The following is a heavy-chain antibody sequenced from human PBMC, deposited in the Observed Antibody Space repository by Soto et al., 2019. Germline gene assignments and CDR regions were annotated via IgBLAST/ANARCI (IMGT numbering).Heavy chain of an antibody. V-gene: IGHV1-69*06. CDR2: IIPIFGTA. CDR1: GCTFSSYA. Sequence: ASVKVSCKACGCTFSSYAISWVRQAPGQGLEWMGGIIPIFGTANYAQKFQGRVTITADKSTSTAYMELSSLRSEDTAVYYCARELRSSNQPFQYWGQATLVNVS. CDR3: ARELRSSNQPFQY. J-gene: IGHJ4*02.